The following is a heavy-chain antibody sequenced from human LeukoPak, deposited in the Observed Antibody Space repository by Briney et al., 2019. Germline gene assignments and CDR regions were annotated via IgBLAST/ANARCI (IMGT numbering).Heavy chain of an antibody. D-gene: IGHD2-2*01. CDR1: GGSFSGYY. Sequence: SGTLSLTCAVYGGSFSGYYWSWIRQPPGKGLEWIGEINHSGSTNYNPSLKSRVTISVDTSKNQFSLKLSSVTAADTAVYYCARGFRRSSTLYYYYYMDVWGKGTTVTVSS. CDR2: INHSGST. CDR3: ARGFRRSSTLYYYYYMDV. V-gene: IGHV4-34*01. J-gene: IGHJ6*03.